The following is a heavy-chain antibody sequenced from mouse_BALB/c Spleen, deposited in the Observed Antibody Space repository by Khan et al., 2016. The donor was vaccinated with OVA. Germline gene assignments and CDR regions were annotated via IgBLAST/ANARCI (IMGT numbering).Heavy chain of an antibody. Sequence: EVQPQESGTALARPGASVKMSCKASGYTFTNYRMHWVKQRPGQGLAWIGTIYPGHSDTNYNQKFTGKAKLTAVTSTSTAYMELRSLTKEDHQVSYCARNVLGNYAICNYWGQGTTLTVSS. CDR3: ARNVLGNYAICNY. D-gene: IGHD2-1*01. CDR2: IYPGHSDT. CDR1: GYTFTNYR. V-gene: IGHV1-5*01. J-gene: IGHJ2*01.